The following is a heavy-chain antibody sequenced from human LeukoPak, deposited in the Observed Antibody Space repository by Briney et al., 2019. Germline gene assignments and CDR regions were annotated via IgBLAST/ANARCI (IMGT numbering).Heavy chain of an antibody. CDR1: GFTFDDYA. CDR3: AKDRLTEAYGMEV. V-gene: IGHV3-30*18. CDR2: IRNDGSHK. J-gene: IGHJ6*02. Sequence: GRSLRLSCAASGFTFDDYAMHWVRQAPGKGLEWVAVIRNDGSHKYYGDSVKGRFTISRDNSKDTLYLQINSLRPEDTAVYYCAKDRLTEAYGMEVWGQGTTVTVSS.